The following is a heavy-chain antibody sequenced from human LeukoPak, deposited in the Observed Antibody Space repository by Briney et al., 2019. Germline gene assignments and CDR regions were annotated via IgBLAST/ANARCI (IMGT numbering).Heavy chain of an antibody. D-gene: IGHD6-6*01. Sequence: GGSLRLSCTASGFTFSSYTMSWVRQAPGKGLKWVSSISSGSTYMYYADSVKGRFTISRDNAQNSMYLQMNSLRAEDTAVYYCGRVGGRSKAAKGDAFDIWGQGTMVTVSS. CDR3: GRVGGRSKAAKGDAFDI. CDR1: GFTFSSYT. J-gene: IGHJ3*02. CDR2: ISSGSTYM. V-gene: IGHV3-21*01.